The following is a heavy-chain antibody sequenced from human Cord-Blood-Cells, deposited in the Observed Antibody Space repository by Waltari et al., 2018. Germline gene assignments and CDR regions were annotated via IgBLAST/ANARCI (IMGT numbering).Heavy chain of an antibody. CDR3: ARAYDSSGYYYRGSYWYFDL. J-gene: IGHJ2*01. Sequence: QLQLQESGPGLVKPSETLSLTCTVSGGSISSSSYYWGWIRQPPGKGLEWIGSIYYSGSTYYNPSLKSRVTISVDTSKNQFSLKLSSVTAADTAVYYCARAYDSSGYYYRGSYWYFDLWGRGTLVTVSS. V-gene: IGHV4-39*07. D-gene: IGHD3-22*01. CDR1: GGSISSSSYY. CDR2: IYYSGST.